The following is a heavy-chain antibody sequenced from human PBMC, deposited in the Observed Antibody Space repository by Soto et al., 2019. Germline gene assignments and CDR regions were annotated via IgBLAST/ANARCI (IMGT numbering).Heavy chain of an antibody. CDR1: GGSFSGYY. Sequence: PSETLSLTCAVYGGSFSGYYWSWIRQPPGKGLEWIGEINHSGSTNYNPSLKSRVTISVDTSKNQFSLKLSSVTAADTAVYYCARGPLGRSGWYRWGPNGEFDYWVQGTLVT. CDR3: ARGPLGRSGWYRWGPNGEFDY. CDR2: INHSGST. D-gene: IGHD6-19*01. J-gene: IGHJ4*02. V-gene: IGHV4-34*01.